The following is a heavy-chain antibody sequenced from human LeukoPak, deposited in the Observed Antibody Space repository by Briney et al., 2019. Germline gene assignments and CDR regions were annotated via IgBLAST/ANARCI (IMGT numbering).Heavy chain of an antibody. Sequence: SETLSLTCTVSGGSISSGNYYWSWIRQPAGKGLEWIGRIYTSGSTNYNPSLKSRVTISVDTSKNQFSLKLSSVTAADTAVYYCAKVDSTYYYDRSAYSAHFDYWGQGTLVTVSS. CDR1: GGSISSGNYY. CDR2: IYTSGST. D-gene: IGHD3-22*01. CDR3: AKVDSTYYYDRSAYSAHFDY. V-gene: IGHV4-61*02. J-gene: IGHJ4*02.